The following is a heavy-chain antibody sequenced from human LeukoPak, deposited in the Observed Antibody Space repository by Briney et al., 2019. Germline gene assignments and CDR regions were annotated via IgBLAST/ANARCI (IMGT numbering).Heavy chain of an antibody. CDR2: VSGSGDKT. V-gene: IGHV3-23*01. CDR1: GFTFSSYA. J-gene: IGHJ6*02. Sequence: GGSLRLSCAASGFTFSSYAMSWVRQAPGKGLEWVSTVSGSGDKTYYVDSVKGRFTISRDNSKNTLYLQMNSLRAKDTAIYYCAKDPPISYNGMDVWGQGTTVTVSS. CDR3: AKDPPISYNGMDV.